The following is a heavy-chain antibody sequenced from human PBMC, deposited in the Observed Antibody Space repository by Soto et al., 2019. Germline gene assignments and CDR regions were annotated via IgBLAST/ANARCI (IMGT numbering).Heavy chain of an antibody. CDR1: GYTFTGYY. CDR3: ARDRGSIVLMVYAIGWFDP. D-gene: IGHD2-8*01. V-gene: IGHV1-2*02. J-gene: IGHJ5*02. CDR2: INPNSGGT. Sequence: ASVKVSCKASGYTFTGYYMHWVRQAPGQGLEWMGWINPNSGGTNYAQKFQGRVTMTRDTSISTAYMELSRLRSDDTAVYYCARDRGSIVLMVYAIGWFDPWGQGTLVTVSS.